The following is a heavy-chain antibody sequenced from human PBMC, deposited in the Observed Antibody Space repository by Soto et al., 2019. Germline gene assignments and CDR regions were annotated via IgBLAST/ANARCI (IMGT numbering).Heavy chain of an antibody. D-gene: IGHD3-22*01. J-gene: IGHJ6*02. V-gene: IGHV6-1*01. Sequence: PSQTLSLTCAISGDSVSSNSAAWNWIRQSPSRGLEWLGRTYYRSKWYNDYAVSVKSRITINPDTSKNQFSLQLNSVTPEDTAVYYCARDLAYDSSGYYSTGMDVWGQGTTVTVSS. CDR1: GDSVSSNSAA. CDR3: ARDLAYDSSGYYSTGMDV. CDR2: TYYRSKWYN.